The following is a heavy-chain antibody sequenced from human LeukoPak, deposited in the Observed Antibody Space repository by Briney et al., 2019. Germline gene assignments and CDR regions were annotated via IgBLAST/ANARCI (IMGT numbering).Heavy chain of an antibody. CDR2: ISSSGSTI. D-gene: IGHD4-17*01. V-gene: IGHV3-48*03. Sequence: PGGSLRLSCAASGFTFSSYEMNWVRQAPGKGLEWVSYISSSGSTIYYADSVKGRFTISRDNAKNSLYLQMNSLRAEDTAVYYCARAHPPPDHYGDYCYDYWGQGTLVTVSS. CDR1: GFTFSSYE. J-gene: IGHJ4*02. CDR3: ARAHPPPDHYGDYCYDY.